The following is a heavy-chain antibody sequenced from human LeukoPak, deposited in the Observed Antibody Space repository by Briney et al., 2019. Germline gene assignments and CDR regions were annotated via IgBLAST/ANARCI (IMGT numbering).Heavy chain of an antibody. CDR2: IDHRGNT. Sequence: SETLSLTCTVSGGSINNYYWSWIRQPPGKGLEWIGYIDHRGNTNYNPSLKSRVTMSVDTSKNQFSPKLSSVTAADTAVYYCARHGTLDYWSQGTLVTVSS. CDR3: ARHGTLDY. J-gene: IGHJ4*02. V-gene: IGHV4-59*08. CDR1: GGSINNYY. D-gene: IGHD1-26*01.